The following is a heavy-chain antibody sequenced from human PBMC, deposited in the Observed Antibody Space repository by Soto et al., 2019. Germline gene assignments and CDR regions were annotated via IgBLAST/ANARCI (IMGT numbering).Heavy chain of an antibody. D-gene: IGHD2-2*02. CDR3: ARDGVDCSSTSCYRNLYFDY. CDR2: ISAYNGNT. CDR1: GYTFTSYG. Sequence: GASVKVSCKASGYTFTSYGISWVRQAPGQGLEWMGWISAYNGNTNYAQKLQGRVTMTTDTSTSTAYMELRSLRSDDTAVYYCARDGVDCSSTSCYRNLYFDYSGQGTLVTVS. V-gene: IGHV1-18*01. J-gene: IGHJ4*02.